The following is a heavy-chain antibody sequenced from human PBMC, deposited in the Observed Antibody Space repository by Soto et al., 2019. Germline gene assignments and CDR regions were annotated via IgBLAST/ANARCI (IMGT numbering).Heavy chain of an antibody. D-gene: IGHD2-2*01. CDR2: MNPNSGNT. V-gene: IGHV1-8*01. Sequence: ASVKVSCKASGYTFTSSDINWVRQATGQGLEWMGWMNPNSGNTGYAQKFQGRVTMTRNTFISTAYIELSSLRSEDSAVYYCARGDRYCSSASCYKYWGQGTQVTVSS. CDR3: ARGDRYCSSASCYKY. CDR1: GYTFTSSD. J-gene: IGHJ4*02.